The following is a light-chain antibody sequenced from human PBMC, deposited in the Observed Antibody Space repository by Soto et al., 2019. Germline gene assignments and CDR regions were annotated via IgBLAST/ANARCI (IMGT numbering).Light chain of an antibody. CDR3: QQYGNWSLT. Sequence: DIELTQSPSTLSVSAGERATLSCRASQSVGNYFAWYQQKPGQAPKLLIFPTSTRATGVPPRFSGSGSGTEFSLPTSSLQSQDFSASYCQQYGNWSLTFGGGAKVEIE. CDR1: QSVGNY. V-gene: IGKV3-15*01. CDR2: PTS. J-gene: IGKJ4*01.